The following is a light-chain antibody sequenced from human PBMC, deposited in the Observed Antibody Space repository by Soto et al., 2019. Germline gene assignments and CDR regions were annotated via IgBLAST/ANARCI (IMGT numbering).Light chain of an antibody. V-gene: IGKV3-15*01. J-gene: IGKJ2*01. CDR3: QQYSGWPPMYT. CDR1: QSVTSN. Sequence: EIVMTQSPATLSVSPGERATLSCRASQSVTSNLAWYQQRPGQAPMLLSYGASTRATGVPARFSGGGSGTEFTLTISSLLSEDFAVYYCQQYSGWPPMYTFGQGTKLEMK. CDR2: GAS.